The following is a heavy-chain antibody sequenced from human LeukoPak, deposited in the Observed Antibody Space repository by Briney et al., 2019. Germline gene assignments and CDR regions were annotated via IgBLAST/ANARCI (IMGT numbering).Heavy chain of an antibody. CDR2: ISSSSSYI. J-gene: IGHJ6*02. CDR1: GFTFSSYS. CDR3: ARSWSRDRFGEGGMDV. Sequence: GGSLRLSCAASGFTFSSYSMTWVRQAPGKGLEWVSSISSSSSYIYYADSVKGRFTISRDNAKNSLYLQMNSLRAEDTAVYYCARSWSRDRFGEGGMDVWGQGTTVTVSS. V-gene: IGHV3-21*01. D-gene: IGHD3-10*01.